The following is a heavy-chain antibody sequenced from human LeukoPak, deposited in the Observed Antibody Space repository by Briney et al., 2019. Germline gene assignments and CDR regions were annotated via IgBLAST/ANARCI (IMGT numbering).Heavy chain of an antibody. CDR3: ARVGDVRFLEWLYYFDY. D-gene: IGHD3-3*01. CDR2: IYHSGST. V-gene: IGHV4-38-2*02. CDR1: GYSISSGYY. J-gene: IGHJ4*02. Sequence: SETLSLTCTVSGYSISSGYYWGWIRQPPGKGLEWIGSIYHSGSTYYNPSLKSRVTISVDTSKNQFSLKLSSVTAADTAVYYCARVGDVRFLEWLYYFDYWGQGTPVTVSS.